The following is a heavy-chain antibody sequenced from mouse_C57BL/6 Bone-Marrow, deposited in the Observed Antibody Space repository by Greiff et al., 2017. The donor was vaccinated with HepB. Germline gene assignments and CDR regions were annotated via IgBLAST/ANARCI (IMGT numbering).Heavy chain of an antibody. CDR3: ARSWCDYYVAY. CDR1: GYTFTSYD. V-gene: IGHV1-85*01. J-gene: IGHJ3*01. Sequence: QVQLQESGPELVKPGASVKLSCKASGYTFTSYDINWVKQRPGQGLEWIGWIYPRDGSTKYNEKFKGKATLTVDTSSSTAYMELHSLTSEDSAVYFCARSWCDYYVAYWGWGTGVTVSA. CDR2: IYPRDGST. D-gene: IGHD1-1*01.